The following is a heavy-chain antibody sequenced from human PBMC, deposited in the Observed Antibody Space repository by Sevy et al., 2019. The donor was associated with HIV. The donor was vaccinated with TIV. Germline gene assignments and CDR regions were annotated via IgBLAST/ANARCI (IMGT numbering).Heavy chain of an antibody. CDR2: INHSGST. D-gene: IGHD3-3*01. CDR3: ARGAPYYDFWSGYYLRAHAFDI. Sequence: SETLSLTCAVYGGSFSGYYWSWIRQPPGKGLEWIGEINHSGSTNYNPSLKSRVAISVDTSKNQFSLKLSSVTAADTAVYYCARGAPYYDFWSGYYLRAHAFDIWGQGTMVTVSS. J-gene: IGHJ3*02. V-gene: IGHV4-34*01. CDR1: GGSFSGYY.